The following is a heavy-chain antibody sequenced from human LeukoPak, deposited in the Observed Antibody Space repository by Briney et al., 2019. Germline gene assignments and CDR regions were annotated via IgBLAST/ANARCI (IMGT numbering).Heavy chain of an antibody. CDR2: IYYSGIT. V-gene: IGHV4-31*03. Sequence: SETLSLTCTVSGDSISSGGYYGSWIRQHPGKGLEWIGFIYYSGITYYNPSLKSRVTISVDTSKNQFSLRLSSVTAADTAVYFCARGGGSSWCPNWFDPWGQGTLVTVSS. D-gene: IGHD6-13*01. CDR3: ARGGGSSWCPNWFDP. J-gene: IGHJ5*02. CDR1: GDSISSGGYY.